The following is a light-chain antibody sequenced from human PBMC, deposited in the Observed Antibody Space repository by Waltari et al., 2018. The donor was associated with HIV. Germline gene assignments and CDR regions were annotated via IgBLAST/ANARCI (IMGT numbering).Light chain of an antibody. CDR2: SNN. V-gene: IGLV1-44*01. J-gene: IGLJ3*02. Sequence: QSVLTQPTSASGTPGQKITISCSGNISNIGSNSVNWYQQFSGAAPKLLIFSNNQHPSGVPARFSGSKSGSAASLAISGLHSDDEAIYHCVTWDDTLSGPVFGGGTKLTVL. CDR1: ISNIGSNS. CDR3: VTWDDTLSGPV.